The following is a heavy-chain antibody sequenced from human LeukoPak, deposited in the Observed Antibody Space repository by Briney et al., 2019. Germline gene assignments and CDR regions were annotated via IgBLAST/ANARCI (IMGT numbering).Heavy chain of an antibody. J-gene: IGHJ5*02. CDR3: ARANWGPNNWFDP. D-gene: IGHD7-27*01. CDR1: GGSISSGDSY. Sequence: SETLSLTCTVSGGSISSGDSYWSWIRQPPGTGLEWIGYIYYSGSTYYNPSLKSRVTISVDTSKNQFSLKLSSVTAADTAVYYCARANWGPNNWFDPWGQGTLVTVSS. V-gene: IGHV4-30-4*08. CDR2: IYYSGST.